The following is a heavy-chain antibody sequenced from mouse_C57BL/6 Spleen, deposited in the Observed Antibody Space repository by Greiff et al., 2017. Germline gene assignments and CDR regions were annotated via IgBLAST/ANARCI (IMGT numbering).Heavy chain of an antibody. V-gene: IGHV5-6*01. CDR2: ISSGGSYT. D-gene: IGHD1-1*01. J-gene: IGHJ2*01. Sequence: EVQGVESGGDLVKPGGSLKLSCAASGFTFSSYGMSWVRQTPDKRLEWVATISSGGSYTYYPDSVKGRFTISRDNAKNTLYLQMSSLKSEDTAMYYCARHEGYYGSSWGQGTTLTVSS. CDR1: GFTFSSYG. CDR3: ARHEGYYGSS.